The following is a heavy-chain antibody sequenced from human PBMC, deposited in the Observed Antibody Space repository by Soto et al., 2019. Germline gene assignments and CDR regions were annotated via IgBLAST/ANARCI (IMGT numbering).Heavy chain of an antibody. Sequence: PSETLSLTCTVSGGSVSSGNYYWSWIRQPPGKGLDLSGYIYYTGMTNYNPSLKSRVTMSLATSKNQFSLKLDSVTAADTAIYYCAGLPVTTTNCLDPGGQGTLVTVSS. D-gene: IGHD3-22*01. J-gene: IGHJ5*02. CDR2: IYYTGMT. CDR3: AGLPVTTTNCLDP. V-gene: IGHV4-61*01. CDR1: GGSVSSGNYY.